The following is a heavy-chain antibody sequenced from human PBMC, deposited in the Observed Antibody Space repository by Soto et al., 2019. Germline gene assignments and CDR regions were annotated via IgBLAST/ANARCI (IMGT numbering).Heavy chain of an antibody. CDR2: INPNSGDT. D-gene: IGHD2-21*02. V-gene: IGHV1-2*02. CDR3: ERQLAYCGGDCFTEPVDY. Sequence: QAQLVQSGAEVKKPGASVKVSCEASGYTFTSYYMHWVRQAPGQGLERMGWINPNSGDTKYAQKFRGRVTMTRDTSITTAYMEVKMLTSDDTAVYYCERQLAYCGGDCFTEPVDYWGQGPLVTVSS. CDR1: GYTFTSYY. J-gene: IGHJ4*02.